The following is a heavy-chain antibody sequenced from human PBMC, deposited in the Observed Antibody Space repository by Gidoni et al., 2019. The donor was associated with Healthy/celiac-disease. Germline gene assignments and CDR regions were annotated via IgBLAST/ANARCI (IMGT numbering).Heavy chain of an antibody. V-gene: IGHV4-34*01. CDR3: ARGNRWLSKRGLDY. D-gene: IGHD6-19*01. J-gene: IGHJ4*02. Sequence: QVQLQQWGAGLLKPSETLSLTCAVYGGSFSGYYWSWIRQPPGKGLEWIGEINHSGSTNYNPSLKSRVTISVDTSKNQFSLKLSSVTAADTAVYYCARGNRWLSKRGLDYWGQGTLVTVSS. CDR1: GGSFSGYY. CDR2: INHSGST.